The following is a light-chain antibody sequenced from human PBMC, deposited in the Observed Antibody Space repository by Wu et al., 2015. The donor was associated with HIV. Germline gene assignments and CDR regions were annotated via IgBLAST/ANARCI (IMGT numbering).Light chain of an antibody. CDR3: QQYSSSSPWT. Sequence: DIQMTQSPSTLSASVGDRVTITCRASQSIGNWLAWYQQKPGKAPKLLIYKASSLESGVPSRFSGSESGTDFTLTISSLQPDDFATYYCQQYSSSSPWTFGQGTKVDIK. CDR1: QSIGNW. CDR2: KAS. V-gene: IGKV1-5*03. J-gene: IGKJ1*01.